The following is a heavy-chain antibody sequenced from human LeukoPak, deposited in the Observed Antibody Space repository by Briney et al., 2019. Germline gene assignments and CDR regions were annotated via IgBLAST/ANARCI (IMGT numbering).Heavy chain of an antibody. D-gene: IGHD6-19*01. CDR2: ISSTSSHT. V-gene: IGHV3-11*06. J-gene: IGHJ4*02. CDR1: GFTFSDSY. Sequence: GGSLRLSCAASGFTFSDSYMSWIRQAAGKGLEWVSYISSTSSHTNYADSVKGRFTISRDNSKNTLYLQMNSLRAEDTAVYYCAKLAVAENEDFDYWGQGTLVTVSS. CDR3: AKLAVAENEDFDY.